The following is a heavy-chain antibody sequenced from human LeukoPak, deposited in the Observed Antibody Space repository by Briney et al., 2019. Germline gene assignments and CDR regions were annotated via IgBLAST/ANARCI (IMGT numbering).Heavy chain of an antibody. CDR2: IKQDGSEK. D-gene: IGHD3-3*01. Sequence: GGSLRLSCAASGFTFSSYWMSWVRQAPGKGPEWVANIKQDGSEKYFVDSVEGRFAISRDNAKNSLYLQMNSLRAEDTAVYYCARSNDFRSGYLFDYWGQGIPVTVSS. V-gene: IGHV3-7*01. CDR3: ARSNDFRSGYLFDY. J-gene: IGHJ4*02. CDR1: GFTFSSYW.